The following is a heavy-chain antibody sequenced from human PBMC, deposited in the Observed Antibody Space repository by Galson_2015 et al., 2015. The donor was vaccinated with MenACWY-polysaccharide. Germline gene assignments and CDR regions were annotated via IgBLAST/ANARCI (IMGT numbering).Heavy chain of an antibody. CDR2: IWPGDSDT. J-gene: IGHJ5*02. V-gene: IGHV5-51*01. D-gene: IGHD1-26*01. CDR3: ARHGLIGSLANYFDH. Sequence: QSGAEVKKPGESLTISCQTSGYKFSNFWIGWVRQLPGKGLEWMGIIWPGDSDTRYSPSFQGQVTMSADKSLNTVYLQWTSLKASDTAMYYGARHGLIGSLANYFDHVGQGTLVTVSS. CDR1: GYKFSNFW.